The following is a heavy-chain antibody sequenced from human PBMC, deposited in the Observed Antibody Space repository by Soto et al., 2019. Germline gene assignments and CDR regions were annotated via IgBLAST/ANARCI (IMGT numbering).Heavy chain of an antibody. CDR3: ARDQPTMIVPSDYGMDV. CDR1: GYTFTSYA. Sequence: GASVKVSCKASGYTFTSYAMHWVRQAPGQRLEWMGWINAGNGNTKYSQKFQGRVTITRDTSASTAYMELSSLRSEDTAVYYCARDQPTMIVPSDYGMDVWGQGTTVTVSS. V-gene: IGHV1-3*01. J-gene: IGHJ6*02. CDR2: INAGNGNT. D-gene: IGHD3-22*01.